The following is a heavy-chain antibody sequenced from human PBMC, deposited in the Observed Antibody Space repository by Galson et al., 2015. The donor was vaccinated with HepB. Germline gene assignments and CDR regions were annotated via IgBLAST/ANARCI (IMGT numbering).Heavy chain of an antibody. J-gene: IGHJ4*02. D-gene: IGHD4-17*01. CDR1: GFTFGDYT. CDR2: IRMKAYGGTI. CDR3: TRASTRTPYGDVYYFDH. V-gene: IGHV3-49*03. Sequence: SLRLSCAASGFTFGDYTMSWFRQAPGQGLEWVGFIRMKAYGGTIEYAASVKGRFTLSRDDSKSIAYLQMNSLKSEDTAVYYCTRASTRTPYGDVYYFDHWGQGTLVTVSS.